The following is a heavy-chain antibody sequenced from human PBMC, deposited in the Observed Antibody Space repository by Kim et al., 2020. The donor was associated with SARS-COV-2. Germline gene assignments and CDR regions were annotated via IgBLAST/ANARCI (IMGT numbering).Heavy chain of an antibody. CDR1: GFIFSSRG. V-gene: IGHV3-30*18. CDR2: ISSDGSST. CDR3: VKEDSQYFYDY. Sequence: GGSLRLSCAASGFIFSSRGMHWVRQAPGKGPEWVAIISSDGSSTHYGASVRGRFTISRDNSKSTMYLEMISLRVEDTAVYYCVKEDSQYFYDYWGQGTLVTVSS. J-gene: IGHJ4*02.